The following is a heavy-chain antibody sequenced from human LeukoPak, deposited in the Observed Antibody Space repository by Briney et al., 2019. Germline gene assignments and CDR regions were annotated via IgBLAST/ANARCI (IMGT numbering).Heavy chain of an antibody. CDR1: GFTFSSYS. CDR2: ISGSGGST. J-gene: IGHJ4*02. V-gene: IGHV3-23*01. D-gene: IGHD3-22*01. Sequence: PGGSLRLSCAASGFTFSSYSMNWVRQAPGEGLEWVSAISGSGGSTYYADSVKGRFTISRDNSKNTLYLQMNSLRAEDTAVYYCARVPRGQWLLLPSCFDYWGQGTLVTVPS. CDR3: ARVPRGQWLLLPSCFDY.